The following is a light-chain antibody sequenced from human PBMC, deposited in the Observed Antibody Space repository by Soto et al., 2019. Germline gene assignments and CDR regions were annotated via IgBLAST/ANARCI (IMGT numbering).Light chain of an antibody. CDR1: SSDVGAYNY. V-gene: IGLV2-14*01. J-gene: IGLJ3*02. Sequence: QSVRTQPASVSGSPGQSITISCTGTSSDVGAYNYVSWYPQHPAKAPKLMIYEVSNRPSGVSNRFSGSKSGNTASLTISGLKAEDEDEYYCSSYTSNNTRVFGGGTKLTVL. CDR2: EVS. CDR3: SSYTSNNTRV.